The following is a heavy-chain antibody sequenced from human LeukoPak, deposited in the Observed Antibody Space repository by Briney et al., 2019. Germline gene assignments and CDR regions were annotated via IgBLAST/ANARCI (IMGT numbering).Heavy chain of an antibody. V-gene: IGHV3-7*01. CDR1: GFTFSSYW. J-gene: IGHJ4*02. Sequence: PGGSLRLSCAASGFTFSSYWMSWGRQAPGKGLEWVANIKEDGSEKHYVDSVKGRFTISRDNAKNSLYLQMNSLRAEDTAVYYCARDPGYTYGEFDYWGQGTLVTVSS. CDR2: IKEDGSEK. D-gene: IGHD5-18*01. CDR3: ARDPGYTYGEFDY.